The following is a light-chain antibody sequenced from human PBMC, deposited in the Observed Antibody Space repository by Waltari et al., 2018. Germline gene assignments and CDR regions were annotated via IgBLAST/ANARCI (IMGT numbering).Light chain of an antibody. Sequence: DIQMTQSPSTLSASVGDRFTITCRASQCISNWLAWYQQKPGKSPKLLIHKASTLESGFPSRFSGRGSGTEFTLTISSLQPDDFATYYCQQYNSYSLLSFGGGTKVEIK. CDR2: KAS. J-gene: IGKJ4*01. CDR1: QCISNW. V-gene: IGKV1-5*03. CDR3: QQYNSYSLLS.